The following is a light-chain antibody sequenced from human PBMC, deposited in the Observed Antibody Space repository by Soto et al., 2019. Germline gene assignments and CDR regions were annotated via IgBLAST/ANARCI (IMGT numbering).Light chain of an antibody. CDR2: DAS. CDR1: QSISSW. V-gene: IGKV1-5*01. CDR3: QQYNSYSGT. J-gene: IGKJ1*01. Sequence: DIQMTQSPSTLSASVGDRVTITCRASQSISSWLAWYQQKPGKALKLLIYDASSLESGVPSRFSGGGSGTEFTLTISSLQPDDFVTYYCQQYNSYSGTFGQGTKVDIK.